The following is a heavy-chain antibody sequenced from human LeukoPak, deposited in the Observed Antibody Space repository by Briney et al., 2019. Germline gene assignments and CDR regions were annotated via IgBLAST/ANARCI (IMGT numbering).Heavy chain of an antibody. CDR3: TRERRGNYHALES. V-gene: IGHV3-48*04. CDR2: INIDSITV. D-gene: IGHD3-16*01. J-gene: IGHJ4*02. Sequence: GGSLRLSCAASGFPLSSYSINWVRQAPGKGLEWVSYINIDSITVNYADSVKGRFTISRDNAKNSVVLQMDSLRAEDTAVYYCTRERRGNYHALESWGQGTLVSVSS. CDR1: GFPLSSYS.